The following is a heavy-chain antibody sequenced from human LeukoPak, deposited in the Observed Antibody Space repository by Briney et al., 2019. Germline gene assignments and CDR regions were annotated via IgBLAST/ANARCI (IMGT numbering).Heavy chain of an antibody. CDR2: ISYDGSNK. J-gene: IGHJ4*02. D-gene: IGHD2-15*01. CDR3: AREGYCSGGSCYRGADY. V-gene: IGHV3-30-3*01. CDR1: GFTFTNYA. Sequence: GGSLRLSCAASGFTFTNYAMHWVRQAPGKGLEWVAVISYDGSNKYYADSVKGRFTISRDNSKNTLYLQMNSLRAEDTAVYYCAREGYCSGGSCYRGADYWGQGTLVTVSS.